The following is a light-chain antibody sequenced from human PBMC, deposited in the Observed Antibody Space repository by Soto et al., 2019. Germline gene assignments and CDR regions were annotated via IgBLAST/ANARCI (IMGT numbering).Light chain of an antibody. CDR1: QSVSSSQ. CDR2: AAS. J-gene: IGKJ1*01. Sequence: IVLTQSPDTLSLSPGERATLSCRASQSVSSSQVVWYQQKPGQAPRLLIYAASSRATGIPDRFSGSGSGTDDTLTVSKLENADFAVYYYQHYDNIDWTFGQGTKVEIK. CDR3: QHYDNIDWT. V-gene: IGKV3-20*01.